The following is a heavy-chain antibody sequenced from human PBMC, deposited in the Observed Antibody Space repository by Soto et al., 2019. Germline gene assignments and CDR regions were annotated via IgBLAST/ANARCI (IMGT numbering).Heavy chain of an antibody. CDR1: GYPVTAYY. D-gene: IGHD3-3*01. CDR3: ARGGGVGVAGSAAFDM. J-gene: IGHJ3*02. CDR2: INPATGAA. Sequence: QLHLVQSGAVVKKPGASVTVSCSASGYPVTAYYMHWVRQAPGRGLEWMGGINPATGAAKYTQTFPGRVNIARDAYPSTVLMGLRGLNSADPAGFFCARGGGVGVAGSAAFDMWGQGTLVTVSS. V-gene: IGHV1-2*02.